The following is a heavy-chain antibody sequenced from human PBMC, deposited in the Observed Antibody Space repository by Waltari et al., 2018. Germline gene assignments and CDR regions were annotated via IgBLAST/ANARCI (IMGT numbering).Heavy chain of an antibody. CDR2: ISYDGSNK. CDR1: GFTFSSYG. CDR3: AKDYRYYDSSGYPDY. D-gene: IGHD3-22*01. V-gene: IGHV3-30*18. Sequence: QVQLVESGGGVVQPGRSLRLSCAASGFTFSSYGMHWVRQAPGKGLEWVAGISYDGSNKYYADSVKGRFTISRDNSKNTLYLQMNSLRAEDTAVYYCAKDYRYYDSSGYPDYWGQGTLVTVSS. J-gene: IGHJ4*02.